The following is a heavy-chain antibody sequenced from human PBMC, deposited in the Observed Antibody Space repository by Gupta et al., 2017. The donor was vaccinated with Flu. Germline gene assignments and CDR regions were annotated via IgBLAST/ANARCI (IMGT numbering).Heavy chain of an antibody. CDR1: GYTFTSYY. V-gene: IGHV1-46*01. D-gene: IGHD3-10*01. J-gene: IGHJ4*02. Sequence: QVQLVQSGAEVKKPGASVKVSCKASGYTFTSYYMHWVRQAPAQGLEWMGIINPSGGSTSYAQKFQGRVTMTRDTSTSTVYMELSSLRSEDTAVYYCATSVRGALYYFDYWGQGTLVTVSS. CDR2: INPSGGST. CDR3: ATSVRGALYYFDY.